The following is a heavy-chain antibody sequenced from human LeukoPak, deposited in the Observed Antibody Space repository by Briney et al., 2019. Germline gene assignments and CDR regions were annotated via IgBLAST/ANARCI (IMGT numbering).Heavy chain of an antibody. D-gene: IGHD1-14*01. CDR2: IYYSGST. CDR1: GGSISSYY. CDR3: ARMRTLSYSRARSYFDY. V-gene: IGHV4-59*06. J-gene: IGHJ4*02. Sequence: PSETLSLTCTVSGGSISSYYWSWIRQHPGKGLEWIGYIYYSGSTYYNPSLKSRVTISVDTSKNQFSLKLSSVTAADTAVYYCARMRTLSYSRARSYFDYWGQGTLVTVSS.